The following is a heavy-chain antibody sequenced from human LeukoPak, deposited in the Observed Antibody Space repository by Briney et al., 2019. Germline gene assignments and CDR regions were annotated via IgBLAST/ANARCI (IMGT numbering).Heavy chain of an antibody. CDR3: ARAVADYGDTYYFDY. V-gene: IGHV3-7*01. D-gene: IGHD4-17*01. CDR1: RFTFSSYW. Sequence: GGSLRLSCAASRFTFSSYWMTWVRQAPGKGLEWVANVKQDGSEKYYVDSVKGRFTISRDNAKNSLYLQMNSLRAEDTAVYYCARAVADYGDTYYFDYWGQGTLVTVSS. J-gene: IGHJ4*02. CDR2: VKQDGSEK.